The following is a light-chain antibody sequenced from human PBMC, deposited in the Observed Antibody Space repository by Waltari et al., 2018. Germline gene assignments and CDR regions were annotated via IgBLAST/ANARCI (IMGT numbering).Light chain of an antibody. J-gene: IGKJ4*01. CDR1: QSVNSW. V-gene: IGKV1-5*03. Sequence: DIQMTQSPSTLSASVGDRVTITCRATQSVNSWLAWYQQKPGQAPNLLIYKASSLESGVPSRFSGSGSGTEFTLTISSLQPDDFSTYYCQQYKNWPLTFGGGTKVEIK. CDR2: KAS. CDR3: QQYKNWPLT.